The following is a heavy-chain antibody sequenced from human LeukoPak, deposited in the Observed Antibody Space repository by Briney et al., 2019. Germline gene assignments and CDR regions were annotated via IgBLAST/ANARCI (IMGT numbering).Heavy chain of an antibody. CDR2: IYYSGST. D-gene: IGHD3-16*01. Sequence: SETLSLTCSVSGDSISEYYWSWIRQPPGKGLEWIGYIYYSGSTNYNPSLESRVTISVDTSKYQFSLKLRSVTAADTAVYYCARLGLTGFDPWGQGTLVTVSS. CDR1: GDSISEYY. CDR3: ARLGLTGFDP. J-gene: IGHJ5*02. V-gene: IGHV4-59*01.